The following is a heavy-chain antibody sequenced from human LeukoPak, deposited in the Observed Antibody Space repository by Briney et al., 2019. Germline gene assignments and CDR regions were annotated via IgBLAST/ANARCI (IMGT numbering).Heavy chain of an antibody. D-gene: IGHD3-22*01. CDR1: GYTFTSYY. CDR3: ARGGFAGFLPDSSGYYYSG. V-gene: IGHV1-46*01. J-gene: IGHJ4*02. Sequence: ASVTVSFKASGYTFTSYYMHWVRPAPGQGLAWMGIINPSGGSTSYAQKFQGRVTMSRDTSTSTVYMELSSLRSEDTAVYYCARGGFAGFLPDSSGYYYSGWGQGTLVTVSS. CDR2: INPSGGST.